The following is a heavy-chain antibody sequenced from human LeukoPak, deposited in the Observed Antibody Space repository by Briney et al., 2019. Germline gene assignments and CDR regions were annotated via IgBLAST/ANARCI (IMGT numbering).Heavy chain of an antibody. D-gene: IGHD3-10*01. Sequence: PGGSLRLSCAASGFTFSYYGMHWVRQAPGKGLEWVGFVRFDGNEKYYADSVKGRFTISRDTSRNTLYLQMNSLRAEDTAVYYCARAGAMVRGVITPKPFDYWGQGTLVTVSS. CDR2: VRFDGNEK. CDR3: ARAGAMVRGVITPKPFDY. CDR1: GFTFSYYG. J-gene: IGHJ4*02. V-gene: IGHV3-30*02.